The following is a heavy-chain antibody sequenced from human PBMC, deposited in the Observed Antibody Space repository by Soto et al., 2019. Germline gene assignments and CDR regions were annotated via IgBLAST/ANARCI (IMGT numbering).Heavy chain of an antibody. J-gene: IGHJ6*02. CDR3: AKNSYCSSTSCPNNYYYYGIDV. CDR2: ISGSGGST. D-gene: IGHD2-2*01. CDR1: GFTFSSYA. V-gene: IGHV3-23*01. Sequence: EVQLLESGGGLVQPGGSLRLSCAASGFTFSSYAMSWVRQAPGKGLEWVSAISGSGGSTYYADSVKGRFTISRDNSKKPLYLQMNSLRAEDTGVNYCAKNSYCSSTSCPNNYYYYGIDVWGQGTTVTVSS.